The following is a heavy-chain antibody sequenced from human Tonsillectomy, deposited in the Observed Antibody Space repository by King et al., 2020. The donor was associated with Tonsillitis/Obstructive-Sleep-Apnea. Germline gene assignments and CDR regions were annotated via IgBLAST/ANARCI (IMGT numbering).Heavy chain of an antibody. CDR2: SIPIFGTA. CDR3: ARSLEWLPDGCFDP. CDR1: GGTFSSYA. V-gene: IGHV1-69*12. J-gene: IGHJ5*02. Sequence: VQLVQSGAEVKKPGSSVKVSCKASGGTFSSYAISLVRQAPGQGLEWMGGSIPIFGTANYAQNCQGRFTITAEESTSTAYMELSSLRSEDTAVYYCARSLEWLPDGCFDPWGQGTLVTVSS. D-gene: IGHD3-3*01.